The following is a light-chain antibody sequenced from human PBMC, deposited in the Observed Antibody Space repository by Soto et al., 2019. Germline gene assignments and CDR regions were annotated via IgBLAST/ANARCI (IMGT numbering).Light chain of an antibody. V-gene: IGKV1-13*02. J-gene: IGKJ4*01. CDR2: DAS. Sequence: AIQLTQSPSSLSASVGDRVTITCRASQGISSAVAWYQQKPGKAPDLLIYDASSLEGGVPSRFGGSGSGTDFTLTISSLQPEDFATYYCQQFNSYPLTFGGGTKVDIK. CDR3: QQFNSYPLT. CDR1: QGISSA.